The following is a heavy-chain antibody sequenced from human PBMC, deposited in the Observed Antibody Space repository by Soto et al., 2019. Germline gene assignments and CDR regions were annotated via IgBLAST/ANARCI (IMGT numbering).Heavy chain of an antibody. CDR1: GYSFTNYA. J-gene: IGHJ4*02. Sequence: ASVKVSCKASGYSFTNYAMHWVRQAPGQRLEWMGWINAGDGNTKYSQRFQGRVTITRDTSANTAYMELSSLGSEDTAVYYCARAVAVPADFDYWGQGTLVTVS. V-gene: IGHV1-3*01. D-gene: IGHD6-19*01. CDR2: INAGDGNT. CDR3: ARAVAVPADFDY.